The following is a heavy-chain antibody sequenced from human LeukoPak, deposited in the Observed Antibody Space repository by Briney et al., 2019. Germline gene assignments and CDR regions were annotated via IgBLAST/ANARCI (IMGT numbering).Heavy chain of an antibody. CDR2: ISYDGSNK. J-gene: IGHJ3*02. D-gene: IGHD2-2*01. V-gene: IGHV3-30*18. CDR1: GFTFSSYA. Sequence: GGSLRLSCAASGFTFSSYAMSWVRQAPGKGLEWVAVISYDGSNKYYADSVKGRFTISRDNSKNTLYLQMNSLRAEDTAVYYCAKEEGYCSSTSCPDAFDIWGQGTMVTVSS. CDR3: AKEEGYCSSTSCPDAFDI.